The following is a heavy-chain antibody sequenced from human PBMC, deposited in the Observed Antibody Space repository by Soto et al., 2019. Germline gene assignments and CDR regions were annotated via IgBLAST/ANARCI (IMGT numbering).Heavy chain of an antibody. Sequence: SETLSLTCAVYGGSFSGYYWSWIRQPPGKGLEWIGEINHSGSTNYNPSLKSRVTISVDTSKNQFSLKLSSVTAADTAVYYCARARTLWGVPSNWFDPWGQGTRVTVSS. V-gene: IGHV4-34*01. J-gene: IGHJ5*02. CDR2: INHSGST. CDR1: GGSFSGYY. CDR3: ARARTLWGVPSNWFDP. D-gene: IGHD3-10*01.